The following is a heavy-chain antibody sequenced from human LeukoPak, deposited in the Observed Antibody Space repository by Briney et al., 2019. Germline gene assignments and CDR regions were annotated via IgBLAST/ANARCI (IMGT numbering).Heavy chain of an antibody. V-gene: IGHV1-18*04. CDR1: GYTFTGYY. Sequence: ASVKVSCKASGYTFTGYYMHWVRQAPGQGLDLMGWITPYNGNTDYVQKVQGRVTMTADTSTSTAYMELRSLTSDDTAVYYCARLNSAANFLDYWGQGTLVTVSS. J-gene: IGHJ4*02. D-gene: IGHD4/OR15-4a*01. CDR3: ARLNSAANFLDY. CDR2: ITPYNGNT.